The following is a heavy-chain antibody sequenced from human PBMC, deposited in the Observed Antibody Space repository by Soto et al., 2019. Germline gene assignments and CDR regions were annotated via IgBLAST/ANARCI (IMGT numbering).Heavy chain of an antibody. CDR2: VSGSGSDT. CDR3: ARVPAAGYLYYGMDV. J-gene: IGHJ6*02. Sequence: PGGSLRLSCAASGFTFNDYYMNWIRQAPGKGLEWVSYVSGSGSDTNYADSVRGRFTISRNNAKNSLFLQMNSLRADDTAVYYCARVPAAGYLYYGMDVWGQGTTVTVSS. V-gene: IGHV3-11*06. CDR1: GFTFNDYY. D-gene: IGHD2-2*01.